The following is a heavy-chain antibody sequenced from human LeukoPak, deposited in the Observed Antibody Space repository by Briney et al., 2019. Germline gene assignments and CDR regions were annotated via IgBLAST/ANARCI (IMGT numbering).Heavy chain of an antibody. Sequence: PGGSLRLSCAASGFTFDDYAMHWVRQAPGKGLEWVSGISWNSGSIGYADSVKGRFTISRDNAKNSLYLQMNSLRAEDTAVYYCATDAEWTLYDSSGYFDYWGQGTLVTVSS. V-gene: IGHV3-9*01. CDR3: ATDAEWTLYDSSGYFDY. D-gene: IGHD3-22*01. J-gene: IGHJ4*02. CDR1: GFTFDDYA. CDR2: ISWNSGSI.